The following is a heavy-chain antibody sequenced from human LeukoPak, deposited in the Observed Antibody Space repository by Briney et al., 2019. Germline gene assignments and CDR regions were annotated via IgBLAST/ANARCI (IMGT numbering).Heavy chain of an antibody. V-gene: IGHV1-46*03. Sequence: ASVKVSCKASGYTFTSYYMHWVRQAPGQGLELMGIINPSGGSTSYAQKFQGRVTMTRDTSTSTVYMELSSLRSEDTAVYYCARLGYCGGDCPPAFDIWGQGTMVTVSS. CDR1: GYTFTSYY. CDR3: ARLGYCGGDCPPAFDI. D-gene: IGHD2-21*01. CDR2: INPSGGST. J-gene: IGHJ3*02.